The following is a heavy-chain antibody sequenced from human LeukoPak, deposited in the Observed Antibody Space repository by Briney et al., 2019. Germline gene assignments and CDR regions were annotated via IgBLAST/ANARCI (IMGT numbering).Heavy chain of an antibody. Sequence: GGSLRLSCAASGFTFSSYAMHWVRQAPGKGLEWVAVISYDGSNKYYADSVKGRFTISRDNSKNTLYLQMNSLRAEDTAVYYCARSAPAMNYYDSSGYSLAFDYWGQGTLVTVSS. D-gene: IGHD3-22*01. V-gene: IGHV3-30*04. CDR2: ISYDGSNK. CDR1: GFTFSSYA. J-gene: IGHJ4*02. CDR3: ARSAPAMNYYDSSGYSLAFDY.